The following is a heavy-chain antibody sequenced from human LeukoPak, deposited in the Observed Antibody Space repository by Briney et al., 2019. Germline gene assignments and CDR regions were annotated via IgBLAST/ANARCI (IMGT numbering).Heavy chain of an antibody. CDR2: ISYDASTK. CDR3: ASGRGGQWPVYFDY. CDR1: GFTFSSYG. V-gene: IGHV3-30*03. J-gene: IGHJ4*02. Sequence: PGRSLRLSCAASGFTFSSYGMHWVRQAPGKGLEWVALISYDASTKYYADSVKGRFTISRDNSKNTLYLQMNSLRIEDTAVYHCASGRGGQWPVYFDYWGQGALVTVSS. D-gene: IGHD6-19*01.